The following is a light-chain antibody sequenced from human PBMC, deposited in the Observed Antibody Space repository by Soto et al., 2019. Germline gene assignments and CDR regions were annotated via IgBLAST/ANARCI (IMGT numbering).Light chain of an antibody. Sequence: DVVMTQSPLSLPVTLGQPASISCRSTQSLVHSDGNTHLNWFQQRPGQSPRRLICKVSNRYSGVPDRFSGIASGTDFTLKISRVEAEDVGVYYCMQGTHWPYTFGQGTKLEIK. CDR1: QSLVHSDGNTH. CDR3: MQGTHWPYT. V-gene: IGKV2-30*02. CDR2: KVS. J-gene: IGKJ2*01.